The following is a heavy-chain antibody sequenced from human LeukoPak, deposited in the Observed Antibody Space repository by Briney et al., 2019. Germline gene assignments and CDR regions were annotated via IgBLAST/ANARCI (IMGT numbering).Heavy chain of an antibody. CDR3: AIAPRGGYRTYIDV. CDR1: GRSISNSY. V-gene: IGHV4-59*01. Sequence: WEPLTLTCILSGRSISNSYWSWIRQPPGKGLEWVGFIYYSGSTNYYASLESRVAISVDPSKNQFSLNLSAVATAETSVYYCAIAPRGGYRTYIDVWGQGTLVTVSS. J-gene: IGHJ4*02. CDR2: IYYSGST. D-gene: IGHD5-12*01.